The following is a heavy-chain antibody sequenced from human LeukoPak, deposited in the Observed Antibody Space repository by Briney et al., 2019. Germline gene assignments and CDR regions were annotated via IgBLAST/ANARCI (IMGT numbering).Heavy chain of an antibody. CDR3: ARGDWYFDL. CDR1: GGSISSGGYS. CDR2: IYHSGST. Sequence: PSETLSLTCAVSGGSISSGGYSWSWIRQPPGKGLEWIGYIYHSGSTYYNPSLKNRVTISVDRSKNQFSLKLSSVTAADTAVYYCARGDWYFDLWGRGTLVTVSS. V-gene: IGHV4-30-2*01. J-gene: IGHJ2*01.